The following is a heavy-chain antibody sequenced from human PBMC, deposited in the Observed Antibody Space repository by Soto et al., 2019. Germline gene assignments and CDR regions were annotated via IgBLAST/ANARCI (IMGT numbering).Heavy chain of an antibody. Sequence: EVQVVETGGGLIQPGGSLRLSCAASGFTVSSNCLTWVRQAPGKGLEWVSLTYTGGTTYYADSVKGRFTVSRDSSKNTLYLQMNSLRAEDTAVYYCARSESWSNLHFDSWGQGTPVTVSS. CDR1: GFTVSSNC. D-gene: IGHD6-13*01. J-gene: IGHJ4*02. CDR2: TYTGGTT. V-gene: IGHV3-53*02. CDR3: ARSESWSNLHFDS.